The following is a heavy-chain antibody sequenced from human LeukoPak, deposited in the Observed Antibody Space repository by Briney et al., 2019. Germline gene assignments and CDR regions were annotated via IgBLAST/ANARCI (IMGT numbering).Heavy chain of an antibody. CDR2: INPNSGGT. Sequence: GASVKVSCKASVYTFTGYYMHWVRQAPGQGLEWMGWINPNSGGTNYAQKFQGRVTMTRDTSISTAYMGLSRLRSDDTAVYYCARAKLRYFDWLLASSPYFDYWGQGTLVTVSS. D-gene: IGHD3-9*01. CDR3: ARAKLRYFDWLLASSPYFDY. CDR1: VYTFTGYY. J-gene: IGHJ4*02. V-gene: IGHV1-2*02.